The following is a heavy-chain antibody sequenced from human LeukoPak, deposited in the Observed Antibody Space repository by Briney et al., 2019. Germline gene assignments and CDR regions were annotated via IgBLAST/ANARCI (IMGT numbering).Heavy chain of an antibody. D-gene: IGHD6-19*01. CDR3: AKEMLDGSGWLGGTFDI. V-gene: IGHV3-23*01. CDR2: FTSSSRSI. Sequence: GGSLRLSCAASGFTFSSYSMTWVRQAPGKGLEWVSSFTSSSRSIYYADSVKGRFTISRDNSRNTLYLQVNYLRAEDTAIYYCAKEMLDGSGWLGGTFDIWGQGTMVTVSS. J-gene: IGHJ3*02. CDR1: GFTFSSYS.